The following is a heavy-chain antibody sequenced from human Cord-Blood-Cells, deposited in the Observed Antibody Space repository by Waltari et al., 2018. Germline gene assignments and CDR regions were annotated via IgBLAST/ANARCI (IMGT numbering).Heavy chain of an antibody. CDR2: ISSSSSYI. J-gene: IGHJ6*02. CDR1: GFTFSSYS. D-gene: IGHD6-13*01. CDR3: ARESSSSWYYYYYGMDV. Sequence: EVQLVESGGGLVKPGGSLRLYCAASGFTFSSYSMNGVRQAPGKGLGWVSAISSSSSYIYYADSVKGRFTISRDNAKNSLCLQMNSLRAEDTAVYYCARESSSSWYYYYYGMDVWGQGTTVTVSS. V-gene: IGHV3-21*01.